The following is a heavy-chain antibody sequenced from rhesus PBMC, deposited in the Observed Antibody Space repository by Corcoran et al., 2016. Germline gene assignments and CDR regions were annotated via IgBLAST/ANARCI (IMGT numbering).Heavy chain of an antibody. J-gene: IGHJ4*01. Sequence: QLQLQESGPGLVKPSETLSLTCAVSGGSISSNYWSWIRRPPGKGLEWIGRFSGRGGSTHYNPSLKSRVTIATDPSKNQFSLKLSSVTAADTAVYYCARWRWGVWNYFDYWGQGVLVTVSS. CDR1: GGSISSNY. CDR3: ARWRWGVWNYFDY. CDR2: FSGRGGST. V-gene: IGHV4-173*01. D-gene: IGHD2-39*01.